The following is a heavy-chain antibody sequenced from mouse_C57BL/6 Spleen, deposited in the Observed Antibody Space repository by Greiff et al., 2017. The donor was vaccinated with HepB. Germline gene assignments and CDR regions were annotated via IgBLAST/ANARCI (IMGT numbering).Heavy chain of an antibody. CDR1: GYSITSGYY. V-gene: IGHV3-6*01. CDR3: ARDGGIYIDV. D-gene: IGHD1-1*01. CDR2: ISYDGSN. Sequence: EVKLVESGPGLVKPSQSLSLTCSVTGYSITSGYYWNWIRQFPGNKLEWMGYISYDGSNNYNPSLKNRISITRDTSKNQFFLKLNSVTTEDTATYYCARDGGIYIDVWGTGTTVTVSS. J-gene: IGHJ1*03.